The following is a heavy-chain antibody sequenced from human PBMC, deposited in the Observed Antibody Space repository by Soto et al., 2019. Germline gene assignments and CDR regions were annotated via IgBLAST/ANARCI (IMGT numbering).Heavy chain of an antibody. J-gene: IGHJ3*02. CDR2: ISGSGGST. V-gene: IGHV3-23*01. CDR3: AKDGIVVVPAAISHAFDI. Sequence: GGSLRLSCAASGFTFSSYAMSWVRQAPGKGLEWVSAISGSGGSTYYADSVKGRFTISRDNSKNTLYLQMNSLRAEDTAVYYCAKDGIVVVPAAISHAFDIWGQGTMVTVSS. CDR1: GFTFSSYA. D-gene: IGHD2-2*01.